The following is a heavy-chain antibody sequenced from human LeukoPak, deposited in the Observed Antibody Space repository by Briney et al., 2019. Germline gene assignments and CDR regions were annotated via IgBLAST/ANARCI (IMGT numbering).Heavy chain of an antibody. CDR2: INHSGST. Sequence: PSETLSLTCAVYGGSFSGYYWSWIRQPPGKGLEWIGEINHSGSTNYNPSLKSRVTISVDTSKNQFSLKLSSVTAADTAVYYCARFPPGLAVAGNFDYWGQGTLVTVSS. D-gene: IGHD6-19*01. CDR3: ARFPPGLAVAGNFDY. V-gene: IGHV4-34*01. CDR1: GGSFSGYY. J-gene: IGHJ4*02.